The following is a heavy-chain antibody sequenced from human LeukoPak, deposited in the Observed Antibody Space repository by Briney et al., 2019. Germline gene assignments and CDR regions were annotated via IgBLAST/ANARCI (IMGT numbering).Heavy chain of an antibody. CDR2: ISTSSSTI. J-gene: IGHJ4*02. CDR3: ASSSSLRNGDYAIDQ. D-gene: IGHD4-17*01. CDR1: GFTFSSYS. Sequence: LGGPLRLSCVASGFTFSSYSMNWVRQAPGKGLEWVSYISTSSSTIYYADSVKGRFTISRDNAKNSLYLQMNSPRDEDTAVYYCASSSSLRNGDYAIDQWGQGTLVTVSS. V-gene: IGHV3-48*02.